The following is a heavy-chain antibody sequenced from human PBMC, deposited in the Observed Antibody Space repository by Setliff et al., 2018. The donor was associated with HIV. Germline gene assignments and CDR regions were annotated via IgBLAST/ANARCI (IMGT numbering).Heavy chain of an antibody. V-gene: IGHV4-59*11. CDR1: GGSISSHY. Sequence: LSLTCTVSGGSISSHYWSWIRQPPGKGLEWIGYIYYSGSTNHNPSLKSRVTISVDTSKNQFSLKLSSVTAADTAVYYCARDGPLEGSYRYYYYYMDVWGKGTTVTVSS. CDR3: ARDGPLEGSYRYYYYYMDV. CDR2: IYYSGST. J-gene: IGHJ6*03. D-gene: IGHD3-10*01.